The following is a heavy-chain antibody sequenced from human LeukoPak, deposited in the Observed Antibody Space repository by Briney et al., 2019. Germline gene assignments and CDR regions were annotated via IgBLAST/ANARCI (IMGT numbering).Heavy chain of an antibody. CDR2: ISTSGNVN. V-gene: IGHV3-11*04. Sequence: GGSLRLSCAASGFTFSDYYMTWIRQAPGKGLEWVSFISTSGNVNYYADSVKGRFTISRDNAKNSLYLQMTSLRAEDTAVYFCARLMAVRGGHYYYFMDVWGQGTRVTVSS. CDR1: GFTFSDYY. CDR3: ARLMAVRGGHYYYFMDV. J-gene: IGHJ6*03. D-gene: IGHD3-10*01.